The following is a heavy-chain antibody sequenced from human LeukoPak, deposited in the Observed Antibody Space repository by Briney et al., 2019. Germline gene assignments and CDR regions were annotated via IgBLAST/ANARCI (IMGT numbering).Heavy chain of an antibody. V-gene: IGHV3-21*01. D-gene: IGHD6-19*01. CDR3: AREGQCSGWEVGYYYYMDV. J-gene: IGHJ6*03. CDR1: GFTFSSYS. Sequence: GGSLRLSCAASGFTFSSYSMNWVRQAPGKGLEWVSSISSSSSYIYYADSVKGRFTISRDNAKNSLYLQMNSPRAEDTPVYYCAREGQCSGWEVGYYYYMDVWGKGTTVTVSS. CDR2: ISSSSSYI.